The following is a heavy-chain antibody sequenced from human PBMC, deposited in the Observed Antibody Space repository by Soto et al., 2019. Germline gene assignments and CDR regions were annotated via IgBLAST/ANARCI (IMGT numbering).Heavy chain of an antibody. CDR3: ARDEPSGDLDY. D-gene: IGHD7-27*01. Sequence: SETLSLTCTVSGGSISSGDYYWSWIRQPPGKGLEWIGYIYYSGSTYYNPSLKSRVTISVDTSRNQFSLKLSSVTAADTAVYYCARDEPSGDLDYWGQGTLVTVSS. V-gene: IGHV4-30-4*01. J-gene: IGHJ4*02. CDR1: GGSISSGDYY. CDR2: IYYSGST.